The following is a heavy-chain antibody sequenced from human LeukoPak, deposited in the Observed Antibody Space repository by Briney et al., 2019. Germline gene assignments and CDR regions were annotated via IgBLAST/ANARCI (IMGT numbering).Heavy chain of an antibody. J-gene: IGHJ3*02. CDR2: IYTSGST. Sequence: SQTLSLTCTVSGGSISSGSYYWSWIRQPAGKGLEWIGRIYTSGSTNYNPSLKSRVTISVDTSRNQFSLKLSSVTAADTAVYYCARDLGRSPRGISAFDIWGQGTMVTVSS. V-gene: IGHV4-61*02. CDR3: ARDLGRSPRGISAFDI. D-gene: IGHD3-16*01. CDR1: GGSISSGSYY.